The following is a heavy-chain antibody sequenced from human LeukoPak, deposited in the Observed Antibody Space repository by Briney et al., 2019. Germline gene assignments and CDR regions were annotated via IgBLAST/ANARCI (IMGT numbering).Heavy chain of an antibody. Sequence: GGSLRLSCAASGFTFSSCGMHWVRQAPGKGLEWVAVISYDGSKKYYADFVKGRFTISRDNSKNTLYLQMNSLRAEDTAVYYCAKDRSSSWTFDYWGQGTLVTVSS. V-gene: IGHV3-30*18. D-gene: IGHD6-13*01. J-gene: IGHJ4*02. CDR2: ISYDGSKK. CDR3: AKDRSSSWTFDY. CDR1: GFTFSSCG.